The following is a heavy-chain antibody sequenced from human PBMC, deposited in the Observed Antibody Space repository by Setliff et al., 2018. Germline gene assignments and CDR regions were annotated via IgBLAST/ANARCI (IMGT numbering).Heavy chain of an antibody. CDR1: GGTFSTYG. D-gene: IGHD3-22*01. Sequence: SVKVSCKASGGTFSTYGISWVRQAPGQGLEWMGGTIPIFGTTNYAQKSQGRVTIITDESTSTAFMQLSSLRSEDTAVYYCVREGVDSRSSTDYRYYMDVWGKGTTVTVS. CDR2: TIPIFGTT. V-gene: IGHV1-69*05. J-gene: IGHJ6*03. CDR3: VREGVDSRSSTDYRYYMDV.